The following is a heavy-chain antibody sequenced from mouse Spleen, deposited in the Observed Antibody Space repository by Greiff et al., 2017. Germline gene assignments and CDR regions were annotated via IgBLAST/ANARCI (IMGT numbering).Heavy chain of an antibody. Sequence: EVQGVESGGGLVKLGGSLKLSCAASGFTFRSYAMSWVRPTPEKRLEWVATISSGGGNTYYPDSVKGRFTISRDNAKNTLYLQMSSLKSEETAMYYWARRGTTGGFFFDYWGQGTTLTVSS. D-gene: IGHD2-14*01. V-gene: IGHV5-9-3*01. J-gene: IGHJ2*01. CDR3: ARRGTTGGFFFDY. CDR1: GFTFRSYA. CDR2: ISSGGGNT.